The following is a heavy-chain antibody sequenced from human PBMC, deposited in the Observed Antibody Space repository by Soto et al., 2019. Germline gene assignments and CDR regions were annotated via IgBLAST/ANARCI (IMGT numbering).Heavy chain of an antibody. CDR3: AKDSYSSSDPYP. CDR1: GFTFSSYA. J-gene: IGHJ5*02. D-gene: IGHD6-6*01. V-gene: IGHV3-23*01. Sequence: GGSLRLSCAASGFTFSSYAMSWVRQAPGKGLEWVSAISGSGGSTYYADTVKGRFTISRDNSKNTLYLQMNSLRAEDTAVYYCAKDSYSSSDPYPWGQGTLVTVSS. CDR2: ISGSGGST.